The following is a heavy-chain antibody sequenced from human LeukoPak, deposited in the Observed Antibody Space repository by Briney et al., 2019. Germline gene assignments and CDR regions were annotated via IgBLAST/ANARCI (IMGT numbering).Heavy chain of an antibody. V-gene: IGHV4-59*01. CDR1: GASISGNY. CDR2: VYYTGSTNHYSGST. Sequence: SETLSLTCTVSGASISGNYWTWIRQPPGEELEWIGYVYYTGSTNHYSGSTNYNPSLKSRVTISVDTSKNQFSLKLSSVTVSDTAVYYCAKDSNSYLDYWGQGTLVTVSS. J-gene: IGHJ4*02. CDR3: AKDSNSYLDY. D-gene: IGHD5-18*01.